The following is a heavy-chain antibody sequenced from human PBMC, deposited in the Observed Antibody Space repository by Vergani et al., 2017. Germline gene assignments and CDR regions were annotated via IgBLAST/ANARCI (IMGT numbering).Heavy chain of an antibody. CDR1: GGSISSSGYY. CDR2: IYYSGST. J-gene: IGHJ4*02. V-gene: IGHV4-39*01. D-gene: IGHD1-26*01. Sequence: QLQLQESGPGLVKPSETLSLTCTVSGGSISSSGYYWAWIRQPPGKGLEWIGSIYYSGSTYYNLSLKSRVTISVDTSKNQFSLKLSSVTAADTAVYYCARVPVSGSYLSFDYWGQGTLVTVSS. CDR3: ARVPVSGSYLSFDY.